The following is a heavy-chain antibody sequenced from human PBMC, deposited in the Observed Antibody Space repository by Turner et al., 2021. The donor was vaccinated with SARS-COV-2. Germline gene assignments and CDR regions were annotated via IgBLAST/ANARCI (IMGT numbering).Heavy chain of an antibody. D-gene: IGHD6-13*01. CDR1: AFTFSTYS. CDR2: ISYDGSYK. J-gene: IGHJ5*02. Sequence: QVQLVESGGGVVQPGRSLRRSCAASAFTFSTYSMHWVRQAPGKGLEWVAGISYDGSYKYYADSVKGRFTISRDNSKNTLYLQMNSLRAEDTAGYYCARARNYSSSWYGVDVPFDPWGQGTLVTVSS. V-gene: IGHV3-30-3*01. CDR3: ARARNYSSSWYGVDVPFDP.